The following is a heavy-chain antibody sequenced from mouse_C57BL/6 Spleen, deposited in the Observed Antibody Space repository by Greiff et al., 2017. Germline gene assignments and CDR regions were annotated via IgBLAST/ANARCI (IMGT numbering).Heavy chain of an antibody. CDR2: INPSNGGT. V-gene: IGHV1-53*01. Sequence: QVQLQQPGTELVKPGASVKLSCKASGYTFTSYWMHWVKQRPGQGLEWIGNINPSNGGTNYNEKFKSKATLTVDKSSSTACMQLSSLTSEDSAVYYCARDSTVEDYFDYWGQSTTLTVSS. J-gene: IGHJ2*01. D-gene: IGHD1-1*01. CDR1: GYTFTSYW. CDR3: ARDSTVEDYFDY.